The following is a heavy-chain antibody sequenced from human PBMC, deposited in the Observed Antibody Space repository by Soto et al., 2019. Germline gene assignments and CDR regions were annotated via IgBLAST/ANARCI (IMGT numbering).Heavy chain of an antibody. D-gene: IGHD5-18*01. CDR1: GGSISSYY. V-gene: IGHV4-59*01. CDR3: ARDRTAMAPYYYYGMDV. CDR2: IYYSGST. Sequence: PSETLSLTCTVSGGSISSYYWGWIRQPPGKGLEWIGYIYYSGSTNYNPSLKSRVTISVDTSKNQFSLKLSSVTAADTAVYYCARDRTAMAPYYYYGMDVWGQGTTVTVSS. J-gene: IGHJ6*02.